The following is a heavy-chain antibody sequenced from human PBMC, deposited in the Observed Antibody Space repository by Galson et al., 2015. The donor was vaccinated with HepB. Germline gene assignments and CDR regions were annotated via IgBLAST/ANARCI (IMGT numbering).Heavy chain of an antibody. Sequence: SLRLSCAASGFTFSGYAMLWVRQPPGKGLEWVAATSYDGSYTYYADSVRGRFTISRDNSRNTLYLQTNSLRAEDTAIYYCARDDFDSSSYCLDYWGQGTLVTVSS. CDR2: TSYDGSYT. V-gene: IGHV3-30*04. D-gene: IGHD3-22*01. J-gene: IGHJ4*02. CDR3: ARDDFDSSSYCLDY. CDR1: GFTFSGYA.